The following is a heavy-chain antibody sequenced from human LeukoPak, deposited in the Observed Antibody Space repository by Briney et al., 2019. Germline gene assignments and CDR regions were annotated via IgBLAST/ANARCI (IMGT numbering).Heavy chain of an antibody. CDR2: ISSSSSYI. Sequence: GGSLRLSCAASGFTFSSYSMNWVRQAPGKGLEWVSSISSSSSYIYYADSVKGRFTISRDNAKNSLYLQMNSLRAEDTAVYYCAREKVTMIVEGWNAFDIWGQGTMVTVSS. CDR1: GFTFSSYS. D-gene: IGHD3-22*01. V-gene: IGHV3-21*01. J-gene: IGHJ3*02. CDR3: AREKVTMIVEGWNAFDI.